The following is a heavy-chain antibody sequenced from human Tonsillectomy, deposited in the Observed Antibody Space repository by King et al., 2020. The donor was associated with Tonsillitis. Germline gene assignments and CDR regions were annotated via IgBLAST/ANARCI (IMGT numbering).Heavy chain of an antibody. CDR2: IIPIFGTA. CDR3: ARDLDELIVVVAADYFYYGMDV. Sequence: QLVQSGAEVKKPGSSVKVSCKASGGTFNSYAISWVRQAPGQGLEWMGGIIPIFGTANYAQKFQGRVTITADESTSPAYMELSSLTSEDKAVYYCARDLDELIVVVAADYFYYGMDVWGQGTTVTVSS. V-gene: IGHV1-69*01. D-gene: IGHD2-2*01. J-gene: IGHJ6*02. CDR1: GGTFNSYA.